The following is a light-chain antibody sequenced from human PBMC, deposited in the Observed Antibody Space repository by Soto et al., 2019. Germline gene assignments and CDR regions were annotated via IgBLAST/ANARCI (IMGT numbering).Light chain of an antibody. CDR3: HQRSNS. CDR2: DAS. J-gene: IGKJ4*01. V-gene: IGKV3-11*01. Sequence: IVLTQSPATLSLSQGKRATLSCRASQNISSYLIWYQQKPGQAPRLLIYDASTRATGIPPRFSGSGSGTDVTLTISSLEPEDFAVYYCHQRSNSFGGGTKVEIK. CDR1: QNISSY.